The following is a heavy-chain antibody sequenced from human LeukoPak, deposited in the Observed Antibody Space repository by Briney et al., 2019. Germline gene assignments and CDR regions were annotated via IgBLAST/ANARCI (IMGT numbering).Heavy chain of an antibody. CDR3: ARAGYSSGGNFGY. CDR1: GYTFTGYY. CDR2: INPNSGGT. V-gene: IGHV1-2*02. Sequence: ASVKVSCKASGYTFTGYYMHWVRQAPGQGLEWMGWINPNSGGTNYAQKFQGRVTMTRDTSISTAYMELSRLRSDDTAVYYCARAGYSSGGNFGYWGQGTLVTVSS. J-gene: IGHJ4*02. D-gene: IGHD6-19*01.